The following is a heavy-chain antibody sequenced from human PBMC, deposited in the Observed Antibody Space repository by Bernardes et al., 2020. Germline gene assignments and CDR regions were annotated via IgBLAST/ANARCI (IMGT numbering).Heavy chain of an antibody. D-gene: IGHD5-18*01. V-gene: IGHV3-74*01. CDR3: ARGFNYGLQVIINWAPADHNWYFDL. CDR2: INGDGSST. J-gene: IGHJ2*01. Sequence: GGSLRLSCAASGFTSSSYWMHWVRQAPGKGLVWVSCINGDGSSTTYADSVRGRFTISRDNAKNTLYLQMNSLRAEDTAVYYCARGFNYGLQVIINWAPADHNWYFDLWGRGTLVSVSS. CDR1: GFTSSSYW.